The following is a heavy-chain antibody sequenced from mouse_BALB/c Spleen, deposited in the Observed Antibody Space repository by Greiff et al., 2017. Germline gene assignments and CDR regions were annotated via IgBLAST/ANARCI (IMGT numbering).Heavy chain of an antibody. CDR1: GYTFTSYW. CDR2: IYPSDSYT. D-gene: IGHD3-1*01. Sequence: QVQLQQPGAELVRPGASVKLSCKASGYTFTSYWINWVKQRPGQGLEWIGNIYPSDSYTNYNQKFKDKATLTVDKSSSTAYMQLSSPTSEDSAVYYCTRELGTGYYAMDYWGQGTSVTVSS. J-gene: IGHJ4*01. V-gene: IGHV1-69*02. CDR3: TRELGTGYYAMDY.